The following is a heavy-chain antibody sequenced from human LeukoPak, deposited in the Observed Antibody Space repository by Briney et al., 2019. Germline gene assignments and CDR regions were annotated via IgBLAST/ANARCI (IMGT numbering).Heavy chain of an antibody. CDR1: GGSISSYY. CDR2: IYYSGST. J-gene: IGHJ4*02. CDR3: AIVVVVASTPLEYYFDY. V-gene: IGHV4-59*12. D-gene: IGHD2-15*01. Sequence: SETLSLTCTVSGGSISSYYWSWIRQPPGKGLEWIGYIYYSGSTNYNPSLKSRVTISVDTSKNQFSLKLSSVTAADTAVYYCAIVVVVASTPLEYYFDYWGQGTLVTVSS.